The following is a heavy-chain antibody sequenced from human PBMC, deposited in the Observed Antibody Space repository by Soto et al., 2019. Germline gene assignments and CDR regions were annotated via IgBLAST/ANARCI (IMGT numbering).Heavy chain of an antibody. D-gene: IGHD3-22*01. V-gene: IGHV4-30-2*01. CDR1: GDSIASGGYS. Sequence: HLQLQESGSGLVKPSQTLSLTCAVSGDSIASGGYSWSWIRQPPGKGLEWIGYAYYTGTTYYSPSLKSRVAISVDRSTNQFSLKLTSVTAADTAVYFCASLLLNYSDSSDDGLDVWGHGTTVTVSS. CDR3: ASLLLNYSDSSDDGLDV. CDR2: AYYTGTT. J-gene: IGHJ6*02.